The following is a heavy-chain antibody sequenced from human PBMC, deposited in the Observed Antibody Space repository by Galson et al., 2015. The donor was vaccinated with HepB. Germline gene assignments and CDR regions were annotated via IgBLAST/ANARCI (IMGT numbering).Heavy chain of an antibody. Sequence: QSGAEVKKPGESLKISCQGSGYSFPSYWIAWVRQMPGKGPEWMGIIYPADSDTRYSPSFQGQVTISADKSISTAYLQWSSLQASDTAIYYCARLISRYFDYWGQGTLVTVSS. D-gene: IGHD3-3*02. CDR1: GYSFPSYW. V-gene: IGHV5-51*01. CDR2: IYPADSDT. J-gene: IGHJ4*01. CDR3: ARLISRYFDY.